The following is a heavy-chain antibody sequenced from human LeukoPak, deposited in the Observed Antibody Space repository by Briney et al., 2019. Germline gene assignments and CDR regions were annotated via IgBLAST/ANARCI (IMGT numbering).Heavy chain of an antibody. V-gene: IGHV4-61*02. CDR1: GGSISSGPYY. D-gene: IGHD3-22*01. Sequence: PSETLSLTCTVTGGSISSGPYYWSWIRQSAGKGLEWIGRISPSGSTNYNPSLKSRVTMFLEMSKNQFSLDLSSVTAADTAVYYCARDAAIYNYDNKVGYYYFDYWGQGTLVTVSS. CDR2: ISPSGST. CDR3: ARDAAIYNYDNKVGYYYFDY. J-gene: IGHJ4*02.